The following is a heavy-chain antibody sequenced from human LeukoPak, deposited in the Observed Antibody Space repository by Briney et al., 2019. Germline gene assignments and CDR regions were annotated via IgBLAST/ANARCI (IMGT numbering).Heavy chain of an antibody. Sequence: ASVKVSCKASGYTFTSYDINWVRQATGQGLEWMGWMNPNSGNTGYAQKFQGRVTMTTDTSTSTAYMELRSLRSDDTAVYYCARGPYSNYEYYYYYYMDVWGKGTTVTVSS. J-gene: IGHJ6*03. D-gene: IGHD4-11*01. V-gene: IGHV1-8*01. CDR1: GYTFTSYD. CDR2: MNPNSGNT. CDR3: ARGPYSNYEYYYYYYMDV.